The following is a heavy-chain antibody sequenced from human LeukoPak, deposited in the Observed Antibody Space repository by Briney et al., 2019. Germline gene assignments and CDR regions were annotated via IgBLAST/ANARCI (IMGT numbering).Heavy chain of an antibody. J-gene: IGHJ5*02. V-gene: IGHV3-11*01. CDR2: IGGSGSPI. CDR1: GFTFSDYY. Sequence: GGSLRLSCAASGFTFSDYYMTWIRQAPGKGLEWVSYIGGSGSPIYYADSVKGRFTISRDNAKKSLYLQMNSLRAEDTAVHYCAREVRNWFDPWGQGTLVSVSS. CDR3: AREVRNWFDP.